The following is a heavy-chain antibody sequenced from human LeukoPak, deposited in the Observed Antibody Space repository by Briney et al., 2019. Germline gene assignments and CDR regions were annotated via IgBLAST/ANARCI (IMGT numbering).Heavy chain of an antibody. CDR3: ARFRTAVTTFYYGMDV. CDR2: ISYDGSNK. V-gene: IGHV3-30-3*01. Sequence: GGSLRLSCAASRFTFSSYAMHWVRQAPGKGLEWVAVISYDGSNKYYADSVKGRFTISRDNSKNTLYLQMNSLRAEDTAVYYCARFRTAVTTFYYGMDVWGQGTTVTVSS. J-gene: IGHJ6*02. D-gene: IGHD4-17*01. CDR1: RFTFSSYA.